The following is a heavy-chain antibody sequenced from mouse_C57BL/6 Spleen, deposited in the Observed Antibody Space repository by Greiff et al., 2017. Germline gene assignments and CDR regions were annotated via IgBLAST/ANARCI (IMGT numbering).Heavy chain of an antibody. CDR1: GFTFSNYW. CDR2: IRLKSDNYAT. V-gene: IGHV6-3*01. D-gene: IGHD1-1*01. Sequence: EVKLEESGGGLVQPGGSMKLSCVASGFTFSNYWMNWVRQSPEKGLEWVAQIRLKSDNYATHYAESVKGRFTISRDDSKSSVYLQMNNLRAEDTGIYYCTGGYYGSSSDVWGTGTTVTVSS. J-gene: IGHJ1*03. CDR3: TGGYYGSSSDV.